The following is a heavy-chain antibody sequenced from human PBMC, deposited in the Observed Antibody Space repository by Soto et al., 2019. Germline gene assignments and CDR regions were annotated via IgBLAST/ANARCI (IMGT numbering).Heavy chain of an antibody. Sequence: GESLKISCKGSGYSFTDYWIGWVRQMPGKGLEWMGLIYPGDSDTRYSQSFQGQVTISADKSINTAYLQWSSLQASDTAMYYCARHWSSGWPFDQWGKGTLVTVSS. J-gene: IGHJ4*02. CDR2: IYPGDSDT. D-gene: IGHD6-19*01. V-gene: IGHV5-51*01. CDR3: ARHWSSGWPFDQ. CDR1: GYSFTDYW.